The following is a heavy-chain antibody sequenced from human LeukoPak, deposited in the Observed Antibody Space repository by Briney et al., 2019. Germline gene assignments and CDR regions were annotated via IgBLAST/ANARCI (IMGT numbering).Heavy chain of an antibody. J-gene: IGHJ4*02. V-gene: IGHV1-69*13. Sequence: GASVKVSCKASGGTFSSYAISWVRQAPGQGLEWMGGIIPIFGTANYAQKFQGRVTITADEPTSTAYMELSSLRSEDTAVYYCARDFSDGFDYWGQGTLVTVSS. CDR3: ARDFSDGFDY. CDR1: GGTFSSYA. D-gene: IGHD5-24*01. CDR2: IIPIFGTA.